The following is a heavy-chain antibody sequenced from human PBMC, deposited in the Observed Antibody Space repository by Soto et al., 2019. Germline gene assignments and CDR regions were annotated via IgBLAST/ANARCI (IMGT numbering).Heavy chain of an antibody. V-gene: IGHV3-23*01. D-gene: IGHD4-17*01. CDR3: AKGIINSTLRDYVLFDY. CDR2: ISGSGGST. CDR1: GFNFSSYA. J-gene: IGHJ4*02. Sequence: PGGSLRLSCAASGFNFSSYAMSWVRQAPEKELEWVSAISGSGGSTYYADSVKGRFTISRDNSKNTLYLQMNSLRAEDTAVYYCAKGIINSTLRDYVLFDYWGQGTLVTVSS.